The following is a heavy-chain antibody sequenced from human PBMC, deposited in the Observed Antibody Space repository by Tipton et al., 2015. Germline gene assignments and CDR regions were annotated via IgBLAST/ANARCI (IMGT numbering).Heavy chain of an antibody. D-gene: IGHD2-2*01. V-gene: IGHV4-59*12. J-gene: IGHJ4*02. CDR2: LYYSGST. Sequence: LRLSCTVSGGSISSYFWSWIRQPPGKGLESIGYLYYSGSTNYNPSLKSRVTMSVDTSKNQFSLQLSSVTAADTAVYYCARVKTDQVAAAFFDYWGQGILVTVSS. CDR1: GGSISSYF. CDR3: ARVKTDQVAAAFFDY.